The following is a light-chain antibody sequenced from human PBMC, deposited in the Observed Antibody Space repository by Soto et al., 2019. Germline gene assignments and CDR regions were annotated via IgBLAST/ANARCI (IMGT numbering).Light chain of an antibody. V-gene: IGLV2-14*01. Sequence: QSALTQPASVSGSPGQSITISCTGTSSDVGRYNYVSWYQQHPGKAPKLMIYEVRNRPSGVSNRFSGSKSGNTASLTISGLQAEDEADYYCSAYTTNSNRVFGGGTKLTVL. CDR1: SSDVGRYNY. J-gene: IGLJ3*02. CDR2: EVR. CDR3: SAYTTNSNRV.